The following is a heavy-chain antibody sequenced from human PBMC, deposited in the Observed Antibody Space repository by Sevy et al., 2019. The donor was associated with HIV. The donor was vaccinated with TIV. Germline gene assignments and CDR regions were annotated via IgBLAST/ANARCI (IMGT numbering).Heavy chain of an antibody. Sequence: SETLSLTCTVSGDSISSYYWSWIRQPPGKGLEWIGHIYYSGSTNYNPSLKSRVAISKDTSKNQFSLKLSSVTAADTAVYYCARALQDYYYGMDVWGQGTTVTVSS. CDR3: ARALQDYYYGMDV. CDR1: GDSISSYY. CDR2: IYYSGST. J-gene: IGHJ6*02. V-gene: IGHV4-59*01.